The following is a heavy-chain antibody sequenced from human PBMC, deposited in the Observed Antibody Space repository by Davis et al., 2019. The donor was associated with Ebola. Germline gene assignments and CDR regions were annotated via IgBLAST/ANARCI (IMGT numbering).Heavy chain of an antibody. Sequence: MPSETLSLTCTVSGGSISSYYWSWIRQPPGKGLESIGYIYYSGSTNYNPSLKSRVTISVDTSKNQFSLKLSSVTAADTAVYYCARLGVSAASPFDPWGQGTLVTVSS. CDR2: IYYSGST. D-gene: IGHD6-25*01. J-gene: IGHJ5*02. V-gene: IGHV4-59*01. CDR3: ARLGVSAASPFDP. CDR1: GGSISSYY.